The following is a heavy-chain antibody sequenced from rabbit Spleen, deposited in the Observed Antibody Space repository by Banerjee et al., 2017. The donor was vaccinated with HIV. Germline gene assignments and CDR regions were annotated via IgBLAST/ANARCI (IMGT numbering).Heavy chain of an antibody. Sequence: QEQLVESGGGLVQPGGSLTLSCTASGFSFSNKAVMCWVRQAPGKGLEWIACINAITGKAVYASWAKGRFTFSKTSSTTVTLQMTSLTAADTATYFCARDLDAVIGWNFGWWGPGTLVTVS. V-gene: IGHV1S45*01. J-gene: IGHJ4*01. D-gene: IGHD1-1*01. CDR1: GFSFSNKAV. CDR3: ARDLDAVIGWNFGW. CDR2: INAITGKA.